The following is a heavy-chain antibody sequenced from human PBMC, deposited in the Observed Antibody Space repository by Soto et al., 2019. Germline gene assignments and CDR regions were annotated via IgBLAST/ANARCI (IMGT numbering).Heavy chain of an antibody. J-gene: IGHJ4*02. V-gene: IGHV3-33*01. CDR3: AREVVATISPAEFDY. CDR1: GFTFSSYG. Sequence: QVQLVESGGGVVQPGRSLRLSCAASGFTFSSYGMHWVRQAPGKGLEWVAVIWYDGSNKYYADSVKGRFTISRDNSKNTLYLQMNILRAEDTAVYYCAREVVATISPAEFDYWGQGTLVTVSS. D-gene: IGHD5-12*01. CDR2: IWYDGSNK.